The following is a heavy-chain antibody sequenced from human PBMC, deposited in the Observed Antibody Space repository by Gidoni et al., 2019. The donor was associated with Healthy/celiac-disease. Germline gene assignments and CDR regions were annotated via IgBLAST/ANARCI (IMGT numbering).Heavy chain of an antibody. V-gene: IGHV4-34*01. CDR3: ARGRNSRIYYYYGMDV. J-gene: IGHJ6*02. CDR1: GGSFSGYY. D-gene: IGHD1-7*01. Sequence: VQLQQWGAGLLKPSETLSLTCAVYGGSFSGYYWSWIRQPPGKGLEWIGEINHSGSTNYNPSLKSRVTISVDTSKNQFSLKLSSVTAADTAVYYCARGRNSRIYYYYGMDVWGQGTTVTVSS. CDR2: INHSGST.